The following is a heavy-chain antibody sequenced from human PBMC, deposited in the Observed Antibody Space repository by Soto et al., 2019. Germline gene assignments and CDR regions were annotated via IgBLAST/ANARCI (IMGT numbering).Heavy chain of an antibody. J-gene: IGHJ4*02. CDR2: IIPILGIA. Sequence: GASVKVSCKASGGTFSSYTISWVRQAPGQGLEWMGRIIPILGIANYAQKFQGRVTITADKSTSTAYMELSSLRSEDTAVYYCARDLLGYCSGGSCPRGYWGQGTLVTVSS. CDR3: ARDLLGYCSGGSCPRGY. D-gene: IGHD2-15*01. CDR1: GGTFSSYT. V-gene: IGHV1-69*04.